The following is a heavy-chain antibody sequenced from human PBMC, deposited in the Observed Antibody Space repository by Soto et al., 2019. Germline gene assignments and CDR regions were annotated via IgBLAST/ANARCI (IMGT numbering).Heavy chain of an antibody. V-gene: IGHV3-30*04. CDR1: GFAFSSNA. D-gene: IGHD5-18*01. J-gene: IGHJ4*02. CDR2: TSFDESNK. Sequence: QVQLVESGGGVVQPGRSLRLSCEASGFAFSSNAMHWVRQTPGKGLEWLAVTSFDESNKYYADSVKGRFTISRDNSKNTVYLQMNSLRTEDTAVYYCAKVRGYGSDSFDYWGQGTLVTVSS. CDR3: AKVRGYGSDSFDY.